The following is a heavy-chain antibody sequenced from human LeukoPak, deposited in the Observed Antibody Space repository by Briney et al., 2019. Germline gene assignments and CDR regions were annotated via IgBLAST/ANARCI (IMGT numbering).Heavy chain of an antibody. CDR3: ARDAFEYYYESSGPIDY. CDR1: GFTFSSYG. V-gene: IGHV3-30*03. D-gene: IGHD3-22*01. J-gene: IGHJ4*02. Sequence: GGSLRLSCAASGFTFSSYGMHWVRQAPGKGLEWVAVISFDKSNKYFADSVKGRFTISRDNSKNTVSLQMNSLRAEDTAVYYCARDAFEYYYESSGPIDYWGQGTLVTVSS. CDR2: ISFDKSNK.